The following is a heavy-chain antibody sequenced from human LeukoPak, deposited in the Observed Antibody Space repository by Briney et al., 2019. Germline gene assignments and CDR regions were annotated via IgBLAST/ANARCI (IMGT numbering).Heavy chain of an antibody. D-gene: IGHD5-12*01. V-gene: IGHV3-23*01. CDR1: GFTFSNYA. CDR3: AKIGHSGGSDY. J-gene: IGHJ4*02. CDR2: ISGSGGGT. Sequence: GGSLRLSCSASGFTFSNYAMSWVRQAPGKGLEWVSAISGSGGGTYYADSVKGRFTLSRDNSKNSLYLQMNSLRAEDTAVYYCAKIGHSGGSDYWGQGTLVTVSS.